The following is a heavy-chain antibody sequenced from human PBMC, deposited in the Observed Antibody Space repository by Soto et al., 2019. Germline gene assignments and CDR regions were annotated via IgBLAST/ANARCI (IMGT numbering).Heavy chain of an antibody. Sequence: QVQLVQFGAEVKRPGSSVKVSCKASGGTFSGYAISWVRRAPGQGLEWMGGIIPIFGTATYAQKFQGRVTITADDATSTAYMELSSLRSEDTAVDYCSRDLERFGEYSYYYGMDVWGQGTTVTVSS. V-gene: IGHV1-69*01. D-gene: IGHD3-10*01. CDR3: SRDLERFGEYSYYYGMDV. J-gene: IGHJ6*02. CDR2: IIPIFGTA. CDR1: GGTFSGYA.